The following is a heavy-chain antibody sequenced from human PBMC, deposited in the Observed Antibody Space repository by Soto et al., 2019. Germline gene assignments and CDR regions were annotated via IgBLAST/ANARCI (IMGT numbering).Heavy chain of an antibody. J-gene: IGHJ4*02. Sequence: PGGSLRLSCAASGFTFSSSGMSWVRQAPGKGLEWVSSISGTGANTYYADSVKGRFTISRDNSKNTLYLQMNSLRAEDTAVYYCAKDLRSGWPDPYYFDYWGQGTLVTVSS. V-gene: IGHV3-23*01. CDR1: GFTFSSSG. D-gene: IGHD6-19*01. CDR3: AKDLRSGWPDPYYFDY. CDR2: ISGTGANT.